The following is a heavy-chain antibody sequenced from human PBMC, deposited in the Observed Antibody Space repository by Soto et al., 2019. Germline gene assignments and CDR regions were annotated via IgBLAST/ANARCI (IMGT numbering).Heavy chain of an antibody. CDR1: GGSFSGYY. CDR2: INHSGST. J-gene: IGHJ4*02. D-gene: IGHD4-17*01. Sequence: SETLSLTCAVYGGSFSGYYWSWIRQPPGKGLEWIGEINHSGSTNYNPSLKSRVNISVDTSKNQFSLKLSSVTAADTAVYYCARGPGAGLRLRWYPYWGQGTLVTVS. V-gene: IGHV4-34*01. CDR3: ARGPGAGLRLRWYPY.